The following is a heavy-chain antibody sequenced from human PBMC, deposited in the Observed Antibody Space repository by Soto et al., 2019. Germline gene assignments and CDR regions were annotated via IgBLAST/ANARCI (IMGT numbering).Heavy chain of an antibody. D-gene: IGHD3-22*01. CDR1: GGTFSSYA. J-gene: IGHJ2*01. Sequence: QVQLVQSGAEVKQPGSSVKVSCKASGGTFSSYAISWVRQAPGQGLEWMGGIIPIFGTANYAQKFQGRVTITADESTSTAYMELSSLRSEDTAVYYCARDRGSNYYDSSGYYYGGYFDLWGRGTLVTVSS. CDR3: ARDRGSNYYDSSGYYYGGYFDL. V-gene: IGHV1-69*01. CDR2: IIPIFGTA.